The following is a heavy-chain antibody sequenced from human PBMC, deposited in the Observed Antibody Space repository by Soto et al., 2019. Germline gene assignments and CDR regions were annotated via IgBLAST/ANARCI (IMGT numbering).Heavy chain of an antibody. Sequence: HGGSLRLSCAASGFTVSSKFMSWVRQPPGKGLEWVSIVYSGDGTNYADSVKGRFTISRDNSKNTLYLQMNNLRAEDTAVYYCAVTAEMPLRYFDYWGQGSLVTVSS. CDR3: AVTAEMPLRYFDY. CDR1: GFTVSSKF. V-gene: IGHV3-66*01. J-gene: IGHJ4*02. CDR2: VYSGDGT. D-gene: IGHD5-12*01.